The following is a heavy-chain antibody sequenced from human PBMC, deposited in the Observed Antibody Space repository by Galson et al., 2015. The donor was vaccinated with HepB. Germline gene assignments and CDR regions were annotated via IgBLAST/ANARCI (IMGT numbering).Heavy chain of an antibody. V-gene: IGHV3-23*01. Sequence: SLRLSCAASGFTLSSYAMTWVHQAPGKRLEWVSTVSGSGGSTYYADSVKGRFTISRDNSKNTLFLQMDSLRAEDTAVYYCANRKGDYWGQGTLVTVSS. CDR2: VSGSGGST. CDR3: ANRKGDY. J-gene: IGHJ4*02. CDR1: GFTLSSYA.